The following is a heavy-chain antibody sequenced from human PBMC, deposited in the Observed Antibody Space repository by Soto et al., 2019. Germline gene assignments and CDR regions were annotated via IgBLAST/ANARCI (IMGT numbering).Heavy chain of an antibody. CDR2: ISGSGGST. J-gene: IGHJ4*02. CDR3: AKDYGTKHYDFWSGYSHAPFDY. CDR1: GFTFSSYA. D-gene: IGHD3-3*01. Sequence: GGSLRLSCAASGFTFSSYAMSWVRQAPGKGLEWVSAISGSGGSTYYADSVKGRFTISRDNSKNTLYLQMNSLRAEDTAVYYCAKDYGTKHYDFWSGYSHAPFDYWGQGTLVTVSS. V-gene: IGHV3-23*01.